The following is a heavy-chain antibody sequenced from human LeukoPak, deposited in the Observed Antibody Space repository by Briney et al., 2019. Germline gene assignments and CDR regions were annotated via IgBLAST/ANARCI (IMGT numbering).Heavy chain of an antibody. CDR1: GVSISGYY. V-gene: IGHV4-59*01. J-gene: IGHJ5*02. Sequence: SETLSLTCTVSGVSISGYYWSWLRQPPGRGLEWIAFIHYSGSTNYKPSLRSRLTISADMSKNQFSLKLTSVTAADTAVYYCARHRDGDTYPLDPRGQGTLVTVSS. CDR3: ARHRDGDTYPLDP. D-gene: IGHD5-24*01. CDR2: IHYSGST.